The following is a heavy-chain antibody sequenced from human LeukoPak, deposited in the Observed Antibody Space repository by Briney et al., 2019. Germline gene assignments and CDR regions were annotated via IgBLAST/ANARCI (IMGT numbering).Heavy chain of an antibody. CDR3: AKEAGIISSTYFDY. Sequence: GGSLRLSCVASEFTLSRYSMNWVRQAPGKGLEWVSDISGSGGSTYYADSVKGRFTISRDRSKNTVFLQMSSLRVEDTAVYYCAKEAGIISSTYFDYWGQGILVTVSS. J-gene: IGHJ4*02. CDR1: EFTLSRYS. V-gene: IGHV3-23*01. CDR2: ISGSGGST. D-gene: IGHD2-2*01.